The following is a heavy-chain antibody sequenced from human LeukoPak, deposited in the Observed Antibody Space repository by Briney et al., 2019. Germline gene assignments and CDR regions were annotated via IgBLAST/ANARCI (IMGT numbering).Heavy chain of an antibody. Sequence: PGGSLRLSCAASGFTFTAYTINWVRQAPGKGLEWVSYISGSTTDIYYADSVKGRFTISRDNVKNSLYLQMNSLRAEDTAVYYCARVRGILGAFDIWGQGTMVTVSS. D-gene: IGHD3-9*01. CDR1: GFTFTAYT. CDR3: ARVRGILGAFDI. V-gene: IGHV3-48*01. J-gene: IGHJ3*02. CDR2: ISGSTTDI.